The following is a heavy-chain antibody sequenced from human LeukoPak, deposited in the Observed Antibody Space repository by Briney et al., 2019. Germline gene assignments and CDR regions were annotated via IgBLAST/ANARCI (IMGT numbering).Heavy chain of an antibody. V-gene: IGHV3-23*01. CDR2: ISHSGDTT. CDR3: SNGIYSSSY. Sequence: PGGSLRLSCAASGFTFNNYAMSWVRQAPGKGLEWVSAISHSGDTTYYADSVKGRFTISRDNSKNTLNLRINSLRAEDTAVYYCSNGIYSSSYWGRGTLVTVSS. CDR1: GFTFNNYA. D-gene: IGHD6-6*01. J-gene: IGHJ4*02.